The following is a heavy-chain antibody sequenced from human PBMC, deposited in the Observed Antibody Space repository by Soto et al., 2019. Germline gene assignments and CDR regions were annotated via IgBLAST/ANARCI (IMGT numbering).Heavy chain of an antibody. Sequence: QVQLVQSGAEVKKPGSSVKVSCKASGGTFSSYAISWVRQAPGQGLEWMGGIIPIFGTANYAQKFQGRVTITADESTSTAYMELSSLRSEDTAVYYCARGRLSLDIVATIRNYYYYGMDVWGQGTMVTVSS. D-gene: IGHD5-12*01. CDR1: GGTFSSYA. J-gene: IGHJ6*02. V-gene: IGHV1-69*01. CDR2: IIPIFGTA. CDR3: ARGRLSLDIVATIRNYYYYGMDV.